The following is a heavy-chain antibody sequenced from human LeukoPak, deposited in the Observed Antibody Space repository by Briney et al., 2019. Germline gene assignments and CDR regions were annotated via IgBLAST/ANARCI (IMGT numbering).Heavy chain of an antibody. CDR1: GFTFSSYA. CDR3: AKDPKVGATYYFDY. D-gene: IGHD1-26*01. CDR2: ISGSGGST. V-gene: IGHV3-23*01. J-gene: IGHJ4*02. Sequence: PGGSLRLSCAASGFTFSSYAMSWVRQALGKGLEWVSAISGSGGSTYYADSVRGRFTISRDNSKNTLYLQMNSLRADDTAVYYCAKDPKVGATYYFDYWGQGTLVTVSS.